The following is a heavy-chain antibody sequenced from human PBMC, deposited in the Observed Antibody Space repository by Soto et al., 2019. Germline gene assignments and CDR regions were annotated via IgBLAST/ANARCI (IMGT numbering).Heavy chain of an antibody. CDR1: GGSFSGYY. CDR3: ARAGRYYDFWSGYYGGYYYYGMDV. J-gene: IGHJ6*02. Sequence: SETLSLTCAVYGGSFSGYYWSWIRQPPGKGLEWIGEINHSRSTNYNPSLKSRVTISVDTSKNQFSLKLSSVTAADTAVYYCARAGRYYDFWSGYYGGYYYYGMDVWGQGTTVTV. D-gene: IGHD3-3*01. V-gene: IGHV4-34*01. CDR2: INHSRST.